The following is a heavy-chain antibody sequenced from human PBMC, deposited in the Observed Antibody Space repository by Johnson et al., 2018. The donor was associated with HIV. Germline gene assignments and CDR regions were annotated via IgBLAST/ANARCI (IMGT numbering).Heavy chain of an antibody. Sequence: QVQLVESGGGVVQPGRSLRLSCAASGFTFTSYAMHWVRQAPGKGLEWVAVISYDESNKYYADSVKGRFTISRDNSENTLYLQMNSLRAEDTALYYCAKSSPAAARFRLGSAFDIWGQGTMVTVSS. V-gene: IGHV3-30*04. CDR2: ISYDESNK. CDR1: GFTFTSYA. CDR3: AKSSPAAARFRLGSAFDI. J-gene: IGHJ3*02. D-gene: IGHD6-6*01.